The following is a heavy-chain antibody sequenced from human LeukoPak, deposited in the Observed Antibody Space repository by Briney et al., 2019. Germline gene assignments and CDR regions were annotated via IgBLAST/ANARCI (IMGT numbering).Heavy chain of an antibody. CDR1: GDSFSSANYY. D-gene: IGHD3-10*01. CDR2: IYYSGST. J-gene: IGHJ4*02. V-gene: IGHV4-61*01. Sequence: SETLSLTCTVSGDSFSSANYYWSWIRQPPGKGLEWIGYIYYSGSTNYNPSLKSRVTISVDTSKNQFSLKLSSVTAADTAVYYCARQSEMVRGLMGVDYWGQGTLVTVSS. CDR3: ARQSEMVRGLMGVDY.